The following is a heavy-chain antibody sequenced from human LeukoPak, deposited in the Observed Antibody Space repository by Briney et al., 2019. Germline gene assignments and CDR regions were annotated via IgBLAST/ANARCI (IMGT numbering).Heavy chain of an antibody. CDR2: IYYSGRT. J-gene: IGHJ4*02. Sequence: SETLSLTCAVYGRSFSSYYWSWIRQPPGKGLEWIGYIYYSGRTNYNPFLKSRVTISVDTSNKQFSLKVSSVTAADTAVYYCARHVPSGWYYFDYWGQGTLVTVSS. D-gene: IGHD6-19*01. V-gene: IGHV4-59*08. CDR1: GRSFSSYY. CDR3: ARHVPSGWYYFDY.